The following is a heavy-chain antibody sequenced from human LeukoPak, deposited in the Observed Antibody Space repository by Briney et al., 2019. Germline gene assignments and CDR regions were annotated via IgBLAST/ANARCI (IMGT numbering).Heavy chain of an antibody. V-gene: IGHV3-21*01. J-gene: IGHJ6*02. CDR2: ISSSSSYI. CDR3: ARDKGGDTYGSDGMDV. D-gene: IGHD3-10*01. Sequence: GGSLRLSCAASGFTFSSYSMNWVRQAPGKGLEWVSSISSSSSYIYYADSVKGRFTISRDNAKNSLYLQMNSLRAEDTAVYYCARDKGGDTYGSDGMDVWGQGTTVTVSS. CDR1: GFTFSSYS.